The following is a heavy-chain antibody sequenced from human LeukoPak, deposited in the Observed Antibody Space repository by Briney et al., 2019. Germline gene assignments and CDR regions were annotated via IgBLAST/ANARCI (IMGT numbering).Heavy chain of an antibody. V-gene: IGHV3-53*01. Sequence: GGSLRLPCAASGFTLSSNYMSWVRQAPGKGLEWVSIIYSGDSTYYPDSVKGRFTISRDNSKNTLYLQMNSLRAEDTAVYYCVRERGNDSGYFDYWGQGTLVTVSS. CDR3: VRERGNDSGYFDY. D-gene: IGHD1-1*01. CDR2: IYSGDST. J-gene: IGHJ4*02. CDR1: GFTLSSNY.